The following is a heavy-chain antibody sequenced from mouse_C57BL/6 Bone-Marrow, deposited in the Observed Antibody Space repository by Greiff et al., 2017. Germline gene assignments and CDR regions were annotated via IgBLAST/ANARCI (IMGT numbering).Heavy chain of an antibody. V-gene: IGHV1-61*01. Sequence: QVQLQQPGAELVRPGSSVKLSCKASGYTFTSYWMDWVKQRPGQGLEWIGNIYPSDSEPNYNQKFKDKATLTVDKSSSTAYMQLSSLTSEDAAVYYCARHHYGSSMDYWGQGTSVTVSS. CDR2: IYPSDSEP. J-gene: IGHJ4*01. CDR3: ARHHYGSSMDY. D-gene: IGHD1-1*01. CDR1: GYTFTSYW.